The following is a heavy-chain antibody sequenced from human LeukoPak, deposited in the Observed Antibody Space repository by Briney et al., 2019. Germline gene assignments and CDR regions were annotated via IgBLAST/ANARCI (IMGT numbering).Heavy chain of an antibody. V-gene: IGHV1-18*01. CDR2: ISAYNGNT. Sequence: ASVKVSCKASGYTFTSYGISWVRQAPGQGLEWMGRISAYNGNTNYAQKLQGRVTMTTDTSTSTAYMELRSLRSDDTAVYYCARGSTVTMKKKDNWFDPWGQGTLVTVSS. CDR3: ARGSTVTMKKKDNWFDP. CDR1: GYTFTSYG. D-gene: IGHD4-17*01. J-gene: IGHJ5*02.